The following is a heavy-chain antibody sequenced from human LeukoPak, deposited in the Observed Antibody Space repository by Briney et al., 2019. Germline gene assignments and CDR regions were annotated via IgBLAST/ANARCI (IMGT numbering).Heavy chain of an antibody. D-gene: IGHD2-15*01. CDR2: ISGSGGST. CDR3: AKIRGGSWNAFDI. Sequence: GGSLRLSCAASGFTFSSYTMSWVRQAPGKGLEWVSAISGSGGSTYYADSVKGRFTISRDNSKNTLYLQMNSLRAEDTAVYYCAKIRGGSWNAFDIWGQGTMVTVSS. J-gene: IGHJ3*02. CDR1: GFTFSSYT. V-gene: IGHV3-23*01.